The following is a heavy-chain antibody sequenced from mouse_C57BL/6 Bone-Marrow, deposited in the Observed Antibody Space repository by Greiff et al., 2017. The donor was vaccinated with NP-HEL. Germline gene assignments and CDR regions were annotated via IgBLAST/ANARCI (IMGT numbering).Heavy chain of an antibody. D-gene: IGHD1-1*01. V-gene: IGHV5-16*01. CDR2: INYDGSST. CDR3: ARSDYGSSYGYFDV. Sequence: DVHLVESEGGLVQPGSSMKLSCTASGFTFSDYYMAWVRQVPEKGLEWVANINYDGSSTYYLDSLKSRFIISRDNAKNILYLQMSSLKSEDTATYYCARSDYGSSYGYFDVWGTGTTVTVSS. J-gene: IGHJ1*03. CDR1: GFTFSDYY.